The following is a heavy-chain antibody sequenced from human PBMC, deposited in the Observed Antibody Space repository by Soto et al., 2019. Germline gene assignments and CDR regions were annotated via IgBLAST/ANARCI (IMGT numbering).Heavy chain of an antibody. CDR3: ATLLWGSGSRYNWFDP. Sequence: SETLSLTCTVSGGSISGYYWSWIRQHPGKGLEWIGYIYYSGSTYYNPSLKSRVTISVDTSKNQFSLKLSSVTAADTAVYYCATLLWGSGSRYNWFDPWGQGTLVTVSS. CDR2: IYYSGST. D-gene: IGHD3-10*01. CDR1: GGSISGYY. J-gene: IGHJ5*02. V-gene: IGHV4-59*06.